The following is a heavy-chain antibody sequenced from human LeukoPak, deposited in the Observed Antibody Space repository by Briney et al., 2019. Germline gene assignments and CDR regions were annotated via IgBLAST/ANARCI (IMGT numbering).Heavy chain of an antibody. Sequence: GGSLRLSCAASGFTFSSYAMTWVRQAPGKGLEWVSKISDSGGSRYYADSVKGRFTISRDNSKNTLYLQVKSLRAEDTAVYYCATPYDSTSYYPLTYWSQGTLVTVSS. CDR2: ISDSGGSR. J-gene: IGHJ4*02. CDR3: ATPYDSTSYYPLTY. CDR1: GFTFSSYA. D-gene: IGHD3-22*01. V-gene: IGHV3-23*01.